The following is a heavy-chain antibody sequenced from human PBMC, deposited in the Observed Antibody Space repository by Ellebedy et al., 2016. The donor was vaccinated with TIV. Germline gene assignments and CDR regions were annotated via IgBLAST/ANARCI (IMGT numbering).Heavy chain of an antibody. V-gene: IGHV1-46*01. CDR1: GYTFTSYY. Sequence: AASVKVFCKASGYTFTSYYMHWVRQAPGQGLEWMGIIDPRGGSTSYAPKFQDRVTMTRDTSASTLYMHLTSLTSDDTAVYYCARSFSDLVVTAISVWGQGTLVTVSS. CDR2: IDPRGGST. J-gene: IGHJ4*02. D-gene: IGHD2-21*02. CDR3: ARSFSDLVVTAISV.